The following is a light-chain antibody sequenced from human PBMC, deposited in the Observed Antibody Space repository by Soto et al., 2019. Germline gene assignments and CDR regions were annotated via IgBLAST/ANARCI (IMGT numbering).Light chain of an antibody. V-gene: IGKV3-20*01. CDR1: RSLSSGY. CDR3: QQYGSSPWT. CDR2: DAS. J-gene: IGKJ1*01. Sequence: PGDRATLSCSASRSLSSGYLAWYQQKPGQAPRLLFYDASRRATGTPDRFSGSGSGTDFTLTISRLEPEDFAVYYCQQYGSSPWTFGQGTKVDIK.